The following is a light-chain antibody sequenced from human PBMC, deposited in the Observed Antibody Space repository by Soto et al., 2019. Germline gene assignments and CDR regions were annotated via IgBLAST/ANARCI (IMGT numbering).Light chain of an antibody. J-gene: IGLJ3*02. CDR2: EVS. CDR3: SSHTSSRTAV. Sequence: QSALTQPASVSGSPGQSITISCTGTSSDVGGYNYVSWYQQYPGKASKLMIYEVSNRPSGVSNRFSGSKSGNTASLTISGLQAEDEADYYCSSHTSSRTAVFGGGTKVTVL. CDR1: SSDVGGYNY. V-gene: IGLV2-14*01.